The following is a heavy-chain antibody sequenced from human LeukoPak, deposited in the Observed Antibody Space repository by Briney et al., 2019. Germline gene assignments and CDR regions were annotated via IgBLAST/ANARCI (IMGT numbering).Heavy chain of an antibody. V-gene: IGHV4-34*01. J-gene: IGHJ6*03. D-gene: IGHD2-2*01. CDR1: GGSFSGYY. Sequence: SETLSLTCAVYGGSFSGYYWSWIRQPPGKGLEWIGEINRSGSTNYNPSLKSRVTISVDTSKNQFSLKLSSVTAADTAVYYCARGRTGYHLLPTKKDYSYYYVDVWDKGTTVTVSS. CDR3: ARGRTGYHLLPTKKDYSYYYVDV. CDR2: INRSGST.